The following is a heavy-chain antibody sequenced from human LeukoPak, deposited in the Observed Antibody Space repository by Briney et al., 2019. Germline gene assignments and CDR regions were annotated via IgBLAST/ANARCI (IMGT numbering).Heavy chain of an antibody. CDR2: FDPEDGET. J-gene: IGHJ4*02. CDR3: ATGMGYSSSWYLTPYFDY. D-gene: IGHD6-13*01. CDR1: GYTFTELS. V-gene: IGHV1-24*01. Sequence: EASVKVSCKVSGYTFTELSMHWVRQAPGKGLEWMGGFDPEDGETIYAQKFQGRVTMTEDTSTDTAYMELSSLRSEDTAVYYCATGMGYSSSWYLTPYFDYWGQGTLVTVSS.